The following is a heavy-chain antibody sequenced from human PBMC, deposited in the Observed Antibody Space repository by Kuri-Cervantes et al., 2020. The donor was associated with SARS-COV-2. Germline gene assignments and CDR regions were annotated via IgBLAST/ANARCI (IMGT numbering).Heavy chain of an antibody. J-gene: IGHJ4*02. CDR3: ATKGYNSGWLRLS. CDR1: GFSFNNYW. CDR2: IKEDGSAQ. Sequence: GGSLRLSCRVSGFSFNNYWMSWVRQAPGKGLEWVANIKEDGSAQYYADSVKGRFSISRDNARNTLYLQMSSLRAEDTAVYYCATKGYNSGWLRLSWGQGTLVTVSS. D-gene: IGHD6-19*01. V-gene: IGHV3-7*03.